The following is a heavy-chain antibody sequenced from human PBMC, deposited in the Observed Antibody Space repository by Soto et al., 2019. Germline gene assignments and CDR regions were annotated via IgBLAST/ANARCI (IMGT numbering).Heavy chain of an antibody. V-gene: IGHV4-39*01. J-gene: IGHJ6*02. CDR2: IYYSGST. CDR3: ARSSYSSSWYGGEGYGMDV. Sequence: QLQLQESGPGLVKPSETLSLTCTVSGGSISSSSYYWGWIRQPPGKGLEWIGSIYYSGSTYYNPSLESRVTISVDTSKNQFSLKLSSVTAADTAVYYCARSSYSSSWYGGEGYGMDVWGQGTTVTVSS. D-gene: IGHD6-13*01. CDR1: GGSISSSSYY.